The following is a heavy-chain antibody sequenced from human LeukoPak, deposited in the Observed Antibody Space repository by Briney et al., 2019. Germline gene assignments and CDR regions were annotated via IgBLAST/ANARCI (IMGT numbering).Heavy chain of an antibody. Sequence: SETLSVTCTVSGGSISSYYWSWIRQPPGKGLEWIGYIYYSGSTNYNPSLKSRVTISVDTSKNQFSLKLSSVTAADTAVYYCARDDYYGGGFDYWGQGTQVTVSS. J-gene: IGHJ4*02. V-gene: IGHV4-59*01. CDR2: IYYSGST. D-gene: IGHD3-10*01. CDR1: GGSISSYY. CDR3: ARDDYYGGGFDY.